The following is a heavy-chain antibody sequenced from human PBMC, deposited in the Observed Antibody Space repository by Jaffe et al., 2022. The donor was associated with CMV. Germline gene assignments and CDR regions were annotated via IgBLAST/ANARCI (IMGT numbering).Heavy chain of an antibody. J-gene: IGHJ4*02. CDR2: IYSGGST. Sequence: EVQLVESGGGLVQPGGSLRLSCAASGFTVSSNYMSWVRQAPGKGLEWVSVIYSGGSTYYADSVKGRFTISRDNSKNTLYLQMNSLRAEDTAVYYCARGPAYCGGDCYDYYFDYWGQGTLVTVSS. D-gene: IGHD2-21*02. CDR3: ARGPAYCGGDCYDYYFDY. V-gene: IGHV3-66*01. CDR1: GFTVSSNY.